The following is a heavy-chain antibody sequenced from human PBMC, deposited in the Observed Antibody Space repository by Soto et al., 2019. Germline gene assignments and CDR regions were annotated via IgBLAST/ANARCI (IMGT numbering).Heavy chain of an antibody. D-gene: IGHD7-27*01. J-gene: IGHJ3*02. CDR2: TYYRSKWYN. CDR1: GDSVSSNSAA. CDR3: ARDRAPNWGLPPDDAFDI. Sequence: QTLTLTCAISGDSVSSNSAAWNWIRQSPSRGLEWLGRTYYRSKWYNDYAVSVKSRITINPDTSKNQFSLQLNSVTPEDTAVYYCARDRAPNWGLPPDDAFDIWGQGTMVTVSS. V-gene: IGHV6-1*01.